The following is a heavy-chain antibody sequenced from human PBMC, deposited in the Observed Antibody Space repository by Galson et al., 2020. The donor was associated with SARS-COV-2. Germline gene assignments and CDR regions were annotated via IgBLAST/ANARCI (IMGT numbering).Heavy chain of an antibody. CDR3: ARSHSGSYYAAIDY. CDR2: ISYDGSNK. J-gene: IGHJ4*02. V-gene: IGHV3-30*04. CDR1: GFTFSSYA. Sequence: GESLKISCAASGFTFSSYAMHWVRQAPGKGLEWVAVISYDGSNKYYADSVKGRFTISRDNSKNTLYLQMNSLRAEDTAVYYCARSHSGSYYAAIDYWGQGTLVTVSS. D-gene: IGHD1-26*01.